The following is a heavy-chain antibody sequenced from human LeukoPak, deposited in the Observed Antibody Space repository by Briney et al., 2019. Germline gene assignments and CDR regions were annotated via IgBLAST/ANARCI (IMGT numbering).Heavy chain of an antibody. CDR3: TRAQGSHGGDFDY. CDR2: INSDASST. J-gene: IGHJ4*02. CDR1: GFIFSSYW. Sequence: PGGSLRLSCAASGFIFSSYWMHWVRHAPGKGLVWVSRINSDASSTNYADSVKGRFTISRDNAKKTLYLQMNSLRAEDTAVYYCTRAQGSHGGDFDYWGQGTLVTVSS. V-gene: IGHV3-74*01.